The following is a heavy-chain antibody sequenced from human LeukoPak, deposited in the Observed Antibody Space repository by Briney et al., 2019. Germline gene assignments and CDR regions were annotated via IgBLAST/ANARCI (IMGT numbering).Heavy chain of an antibody. Sequence: SVKVSCKASGYTFTGYYMHWVRQAPGQGLEWMGWINPNSGGTNYAQKFQGRVTMTRDTSISTAYMELSRLRSDDTAVYYCARDGGYSGYDSTFFDYWGQGTLVTVSS. J-gene: IGHJ4*02. D-gene: IGHD5-12*01. CDR2: INPNSGGT. CDR1: GYTFTGYY. V-gene: IGHV1-2*02. CDR3: ARDGGYSGYDSTFFDY.